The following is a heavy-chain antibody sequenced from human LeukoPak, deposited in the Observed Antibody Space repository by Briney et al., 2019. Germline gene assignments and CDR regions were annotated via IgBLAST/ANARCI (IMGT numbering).Heavy chain of an antibody. D-gene: IGHD5-12*01. J-gene: IGHJ4*02. Sequence: GASVKVSCKASGYTFTAYAMVGVRQAPGQGLEWMGRINPSGGSTSYAQKFQGRVTMTRDMSTSTVYRELSSLRSEDTAVYYCASADVGYDGFPPSHWGQGTLVTVSS. CDR1: GYTFTAYA. CDR2: INPSGGST. CDR3: ASADVGYDGFPPSH. V-gene: IGHV1-46*01.